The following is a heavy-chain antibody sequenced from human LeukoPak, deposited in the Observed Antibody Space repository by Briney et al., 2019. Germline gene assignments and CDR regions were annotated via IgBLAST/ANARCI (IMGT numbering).Heavy chain of an antibody. CDR2: FDPEDGET. CDR3: ARRRFWVYGDYVAAFDI. V-gene: IGHV1-24*01. D-gene: IGHD4-17*01. CDR1: GYTFTSSA. J-gene: IGHJ3*02. Sequence: ASVKVSCKASGYTFTSSAINWVRQAPGKGLEWMGGFDPEDGETIYAQKFQGRVTMTEDTSTDTAYMELSSLRAEDTAVYYCARRRFWVYGDYVAAFDIWGQGTMVTVSS.